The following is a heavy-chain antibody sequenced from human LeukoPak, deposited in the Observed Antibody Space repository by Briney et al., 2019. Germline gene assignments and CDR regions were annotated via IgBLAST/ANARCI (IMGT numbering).Heavy chain of an antibody. Sequence: GXSLRLSCAACGFTFNSYAMSWVCQAAGKVLEFVSTIIRFAGITYYAYSFKGRFTISRDNSKTSLYLQMNSLRAEDTAVYYFATLRHYWGQGTLVTVSS. CDR2: IIRFAGIT. J-gene: IGHJ4*02. D-gene: IGHD3-9*01. CDR1: GFTFNSYA. V-gene: IGHV3-23*01. CDR3: ATLRHY.